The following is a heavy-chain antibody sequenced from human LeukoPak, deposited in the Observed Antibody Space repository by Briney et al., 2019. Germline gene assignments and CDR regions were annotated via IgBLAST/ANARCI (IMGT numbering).Heavy chain of an antibody. D-gene: IGHD6-6*01. CDR3: ARSEVIAAHSWFGVYY. V-gene: IGHV1-69*13. J-gene: IGHJ4*02. Sequence: GASVKVSCKASGGTFSSYAISWVRQAPGQGLEWMGGIIPIFGTANYAQKFQGRVTITADESTSTAYMELSSLRSEDTAVYYCARSEVIAAHSWFGVYYWGQGTLVTVPS. CDR1: GGTFSSYA. CDR2: IIPIFGTA.